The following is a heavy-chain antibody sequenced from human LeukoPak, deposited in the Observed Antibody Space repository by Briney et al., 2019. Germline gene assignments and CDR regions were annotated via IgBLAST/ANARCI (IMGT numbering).Heavy chain of an antibody. CDR2: IYYSGST. J-gene: IGHJ5*02. Sequence: SETLSLTCTVSGGSISSYYWSWIRQPPGKGLEWIGYIYYSGSTNYNPSLKSRVTISVDTSKNQFSLKLSSVTAADTAAYYCARRIAQPLGFDPWGQGTLVTVSS. CDR3: ARRIAQPLGFDP. CDR1: GGSISSYY. V-gene: IGHV4-59*01. D-gene: IGHD6-13*01.